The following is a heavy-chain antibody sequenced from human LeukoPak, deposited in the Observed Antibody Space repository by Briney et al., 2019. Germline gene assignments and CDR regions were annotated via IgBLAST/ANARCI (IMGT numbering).Heavy chain of an antibody. CDR1: GYSISSGYY. J-gene: IGHJ4*02. CDR2: IYHSGST. CDR3: ARRNYGDPPWY. D-gene: IGHD4-17*01. Sequence: PSETLSLTCAVSGYSISSGYYWGWIRQPPEKGLEWIGSIYHSGSTYYNPSLKSRVTISVDTSKNQFSLKLSSVTAADTAVYYCARRNYGDPPWYWGQGTLVTVSS. V-gene: IGHV4-38-2*01.